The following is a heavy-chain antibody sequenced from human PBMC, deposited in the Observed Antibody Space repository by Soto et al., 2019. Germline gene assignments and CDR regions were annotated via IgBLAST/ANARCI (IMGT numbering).Heavy chain of an antibody. CDR1: GGSISSYY. CDR2: IYYSGST. D-gene: IGHD3-9*01. Sequence: SETLSLTCTVSGGSISSYYWSWIRQPPGKGLEWIGYIYYSGSTNYNPSLKSRVTISVDTSKNQFSLKLSSVTAADTAVYYCAREGNYDILTAYGMDVWGPGTTVTVS. CDR3: AREGNYDILTAYGMDV. J-gene: IGHJ6*02. V-gene: IGHV4-59*01.